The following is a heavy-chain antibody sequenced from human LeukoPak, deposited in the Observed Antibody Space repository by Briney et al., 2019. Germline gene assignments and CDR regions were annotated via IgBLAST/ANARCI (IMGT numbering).Heavy chain of an antibody. D-gene: IGHD6-13*01. Sequence: GGSLRLSCAASGFTFSTYGMHWVRQAPGKGLEWVSSISSSSSYIYYADSVKGRFTISRDNAKNSLYLQMNGLRAEDTAVYYCAKAVMGSSWYYDYWGQGILVTVSS. CDR3: AKAVMGSSWYYDY. V-gene: IGHV3-21*04. CDR1: GFTFSTYG. J-gene: IGHJ4*02. CDR2: ISSSSSYI.